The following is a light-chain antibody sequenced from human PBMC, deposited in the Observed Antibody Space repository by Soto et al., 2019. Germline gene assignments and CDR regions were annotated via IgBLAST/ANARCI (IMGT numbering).Light chain of an antibody. CDR1: QAISNY. CDR3: HQYHTYPWT. CDR2: AAS. Sequence: DIQMTQSPSSLSASVGDRVTITCRASQAISNYLAWFQQKPGKAPNSLIYAASSLQSGVPSKFSGSGSGTDFTLTTSSLQPEDFGTYYCHQYHTYPWTFGQGTKVEI. J-gene: IGKJ1*01. V-gene: IGKV1-16*02.